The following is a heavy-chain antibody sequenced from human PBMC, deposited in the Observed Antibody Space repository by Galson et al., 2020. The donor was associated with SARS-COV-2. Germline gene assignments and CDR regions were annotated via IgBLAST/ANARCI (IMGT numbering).Heavy chain of an antibody. V-gene: IGHV3-23*01. J-gene: IGHJ3*02. CDR3: AKDSSDSGGFDI. CDR1: GFTFSSYA. Sequence: GGSLRLSCAVSGFTFSSYAMIWVRQTPGKGLEWFSAISGSGGSTYYADSVKGRFTISRDNSKNTLYLQMDSLRAEDTAIYYCAKDSSDSGGFDIWGQGTMVTVSS. D-gene: IGHD4-17*01. CDR2: ISGSGGST.